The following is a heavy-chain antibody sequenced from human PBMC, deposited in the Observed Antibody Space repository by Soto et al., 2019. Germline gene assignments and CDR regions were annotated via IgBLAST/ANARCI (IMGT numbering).Heavy chain of an antibody. CDR2: ISYDGSNK. D-gene: IGHD3-22*01. Sequence: QVQLVESGGGVVQPGRSLRLSCAASGFTFSSYGMHWVRQAPGKGLEWVAVISYDGSNKYYADSVKGRFTISRDNSKNTLYLQMNSLRAEDTAVYYCAKPGSNYYDRSGSHPIDYWGQGTLVTVSS. CDR1: GFTFSSYG. V-gene: IGHV3-30*18. CDR3: AKPGSNYYDRSGSHPIDY. J-gene: IGHJ4*02.